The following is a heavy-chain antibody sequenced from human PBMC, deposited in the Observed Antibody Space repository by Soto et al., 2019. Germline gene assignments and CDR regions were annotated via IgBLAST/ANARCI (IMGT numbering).Heavy chain of an antibody. CDR1: GFSISSGHY. CDR2: IHHSGST. J-gene: IGHJ3*02. V-gene: IGHV4-38-2*02. D-gene: IGHD3-16*01. Sequence: SETLSLTCTESGFSISSGHYWGWIRQSPGKGLEWIGVIHHSGSTRYNPSLRSRISMSMEASRNQFSLNLDSVTAPDTALYFCARTYTAGNQIGQGRDAFAIWGKGTVVTVS. CDR3: ARTYTAGNQIGQGRDAFAI.